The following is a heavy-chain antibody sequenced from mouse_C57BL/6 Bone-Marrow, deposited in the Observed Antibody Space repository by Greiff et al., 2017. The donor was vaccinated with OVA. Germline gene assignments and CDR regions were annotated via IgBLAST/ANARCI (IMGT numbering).Heavy chain of an antibody. D-gene: IGHD2-14*01. CDR1: GYTFTDYN. J-gene: IGHJ2*01. CDR2: INPNNGGT. Sequence: VQLQQSGPELVKPGASVKMSCKASGYTFTDYNMHWVQQSHGKSLEWIGYINPNNGGTSYNQKFKGQATLTVKKSSRTAYMALCSPASENSAGYYCARKGYSNTSDYWGQGTPLT. CDR3: ARKGYSNTSDY. V-gene: IGHV1-22*01.